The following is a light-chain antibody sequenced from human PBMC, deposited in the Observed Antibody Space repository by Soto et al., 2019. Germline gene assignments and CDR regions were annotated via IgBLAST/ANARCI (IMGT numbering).Light chain of an antibody. J-gene: IGKJ4*01. CDR2: AAT. CDR3: LQDYVYPLA. Sequence: QMTQSPSSLSGSVGDRVTMRCRASQDIRSDLGWYQQKPGKAPKLLIFAATSLQSGVPSRFSGSGSGTDFTLTISSLQPDDFAIYYCLQDYVYPLAFGGGTKVDIK. V-gene: IGKV1-6*01. CDR1: QDIRSD.